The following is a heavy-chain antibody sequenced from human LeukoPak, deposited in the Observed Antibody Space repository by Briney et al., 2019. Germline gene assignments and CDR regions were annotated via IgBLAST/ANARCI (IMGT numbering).Heavy chain of an antibody. Sequence: SETLSLTCTVSGGSLSSSDHYWSGICQPPGKGLEWIAYIYYSGTAYYNPSLKSRVSISVDTSKNQFSLKLSSVTAADTAVYYCARGDSSSWSFKIWGQGTLVTVSS. V-gene: IGHV4-30-4*01. CDR1: GGSLSSSDHY. J-gene: IGHJ4*02. CDR2: IYYSGTA. CDR3: ARGDSSSWSFKI. D-gene: IGHD6-13*01.